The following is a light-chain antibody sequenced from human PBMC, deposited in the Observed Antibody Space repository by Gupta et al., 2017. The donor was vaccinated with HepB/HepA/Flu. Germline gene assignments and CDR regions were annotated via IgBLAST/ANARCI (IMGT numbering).Light chain of an antibody. J-gene: IGLJ2*01. V-gene: IGLV1-47*01. CDR3: AAWDDSLWGV. CDR2: SNN. CDR1: SSNIGTYR. Sequence: SLLTQPPSASGSPGQRVTISCSGSSSNIGTYRVYWYRQVPGTAPKLLIYSNNQRPSGVRDRFSGSKSGTSASLAISGLRSEDEDIYYCAAWDDSLWGVFGGGTKLTVL.